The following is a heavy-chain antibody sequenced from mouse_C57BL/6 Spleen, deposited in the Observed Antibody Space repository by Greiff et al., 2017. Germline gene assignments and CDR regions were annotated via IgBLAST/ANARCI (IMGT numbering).Heavy chain of an antibody. D-gene: IGHD4-1*01. CDR1: GYTFTDYE. CDR3: TRGGLGRFCDD. V-gene: IGHV1-15*01. J-gene: IGHJ2*01. CDR2: IDPETGGT. Sequence: VQLQQSGAELVRPGASVTLSCKASGYTFTDYEMHWVKQTPVHGLAWIGAIDPETGGTAYNQKFKGKAILTADKSSSTAYMELRSLTSEDSAVYYCTRGGLGRFCDDWGQGTTRTVSS.